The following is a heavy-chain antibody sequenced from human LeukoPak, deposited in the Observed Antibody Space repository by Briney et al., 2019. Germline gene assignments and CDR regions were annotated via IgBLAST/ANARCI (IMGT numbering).Heavy chain of an antibody. CDR3: ARTGGSDDYAFDI. CDR2: INPNSGDT. J-gene: IGHJ3*02. Sequence: ASVKVSCKTSGYTFSGYYMHWVRQAPGQGLEWMGWINPNSGDTNYAQKFQGRVTMTRDTSISTAYMELSRLRSDDTAVYYCARTGGSDDYAFDIWGQGTMVTVSS. CDR1: GYTFSGYY. V-gene: IGHV1-2*02. D-gene: IGHD2-15*01.